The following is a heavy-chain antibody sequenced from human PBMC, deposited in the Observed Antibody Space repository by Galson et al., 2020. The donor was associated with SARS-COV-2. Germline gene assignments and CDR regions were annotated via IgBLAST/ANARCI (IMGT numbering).Heavy chain of an antibody. CDR1: DASIRSAGYY. D-gene: IGHD5-12*01. CDR2: IRYDDIT. CDR3: ARDNSGYALLDY. V-gene: IGHV4-30-4*01. Sequence: SETLSLTCTVSDASIRSAGYYWSWLRQHPGLGLVWIGYIRYDDITYYNPSLKNRVIISINTSKSQFSLKLTSVTAADTAMYYGARDNSGYALLDYWGQGTPVTVSS. J-gene: IGHJ4*02.